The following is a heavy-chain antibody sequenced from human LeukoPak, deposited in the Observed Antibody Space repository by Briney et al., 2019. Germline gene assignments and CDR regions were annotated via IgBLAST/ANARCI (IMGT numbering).Heavy chain of an antibody. CDR3: AKDSRTRVSGRYYLFDY. CDR2: ISYDGSNK. Sequence: PGGSLRLSCAASGFTFSSYGMHWVRQAPGKGLEWVAVISYDGSNKYYADSVKGRFTISRDNSKNTLYLQMNSLRAEDTAVYYCAKDSRTRVSGRYYLFDYWGQGTLVTVSS. CDR1: GFTFSSYG. D-gene: IGHD1-26*01. V-gene: IGHV3-30*18. J-gene: IGHJ4*02.